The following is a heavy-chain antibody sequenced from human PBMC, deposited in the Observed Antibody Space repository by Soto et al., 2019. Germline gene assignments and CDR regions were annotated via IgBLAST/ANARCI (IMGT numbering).Heavy chain of an antibody. CDR2: IFFSGNT. D-gene: IGHD4-17*01. J-gene: IGHJ6*02. CDR3: ARDNYGGMRDV. CDR1: GGSILNGGHY. Sequence: PSETLSLTCTVSGGSILNGGHYWTWIRQHPGKGLEWIGKIFFSGNTHYNPALKSRLTFSVDTTKNQFSLKLTSVTAADTAIYYWARDNYGGMRDVWG. V-gene: IGHV4-31*03.